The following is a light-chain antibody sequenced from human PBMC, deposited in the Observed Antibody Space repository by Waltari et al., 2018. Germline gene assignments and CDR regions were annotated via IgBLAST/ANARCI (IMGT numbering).Light chain of an antibody. Sequence: DIVMTQSPDSLAVSLGERATINCKSSQSVLYSSNNKNYLAWYQQKAGQPPKGLIYWASTRESGVPDRVSGSGSGTDFTLTISSLQAEDVALYYCQQYYNTPFTFGPGTKVDIK. CDR1: QSVLYSSNNKNY. CDR2: WAS. V-gene: IGKV4-1*01. CDR3: QQYYNTPFT. J-gene: IGKJ3*01.